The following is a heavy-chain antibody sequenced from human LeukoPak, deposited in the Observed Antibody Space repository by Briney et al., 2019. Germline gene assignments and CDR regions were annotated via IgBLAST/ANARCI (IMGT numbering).Heavy chain of an antibody. CDR1: GFTFSNYW. J-gene: IGHJ4*02. CDR3: ARDPPPLYSSGWYYFDY. CDR2: IKQDGSET. V-gene: IGHV3-7*01. Sequence: PGGSLRLSCAASGFTFSNYWMSWVRRAPGKGLEWVANIKQDGSETYYVDSVRGRFTISRDNAKNSLYLQMNSLRAEDTAVYYCARDPPPLYSSGWYYFDYWGQGTLVTVSS. D-gene: IGHD6-19*01.